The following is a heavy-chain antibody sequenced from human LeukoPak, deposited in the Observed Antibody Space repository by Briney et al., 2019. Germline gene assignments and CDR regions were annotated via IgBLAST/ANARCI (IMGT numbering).Heavy chain of an antibody. V-gene: IGHV1-2*02. CDR3: ARQEKGSVGGSSNH. CDR1: GYTFTGYY. CDR2: INPNSGGT. J-gene: IGHJ4*02. D-gene: IGHD2-15*01. Sequence: ASVKVSCKASGYTFTGYYMHWVRQAPGQGLEWMGWINPNSGGTNYAQKFQGRVTMTRDTTISTAYMELSRLRSDDTAVYYCARQEKGSVGGSSNHWGRGTLVTVSS.